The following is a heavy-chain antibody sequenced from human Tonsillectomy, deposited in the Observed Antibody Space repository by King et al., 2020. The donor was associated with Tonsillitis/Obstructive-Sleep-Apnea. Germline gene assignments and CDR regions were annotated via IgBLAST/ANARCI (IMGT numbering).Heavy chain of an antibody. J-gene: IGHJ3*02. CDR2: IISSSSYI. CDR3: AGLLAVAGTGYAFDI. Sequence: VQLVESGGGLVKPGGSLRLSCAASGFTFSSYSMNWVRQAPGKGLEWVSSIISSSSYIYYADSVKGRFPISRDNAKNSLYLQMNSLRAEDTTVYYCAGLLAVAGTGYAFDIWGQGTMVTVSS. V-gene: IGHV3-21*01. CDR1: GFTFSSYS. D-gene: IGHD6-19*01.